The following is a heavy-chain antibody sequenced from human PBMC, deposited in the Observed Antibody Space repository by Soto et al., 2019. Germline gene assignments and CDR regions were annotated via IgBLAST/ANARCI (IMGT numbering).Heavy chain of an antibody. CDR1: GYTFTTYD. D-gene: IGHD2-8*01. CDR3: ARDPYHVLMVNAPNLYGMDV. V-gene: IGHV1-18*01. CDR2: ISTYNGDT. Sequence: ASVKVSCKASGYTFTTYDISWVRQAPGQGLEWMGQISTYNGDTNYPQSLQGRLTMTTDTSTTTAYMELRSLRSDDTAVYYCARDPYHVLMVNAPNLYGMDVWG. J-gene: IGHJ6*02.